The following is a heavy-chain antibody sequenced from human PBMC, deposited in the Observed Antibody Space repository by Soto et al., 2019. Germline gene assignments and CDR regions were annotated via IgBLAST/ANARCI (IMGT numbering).Heavy chain of an antibody. CDR3: ARVPADYYDSSGYYSRPPPYYFDY. CDR1: GYTFTSYA. Sequence: GASVKVSCKASGYTFTSYAMHWVRQAPGQRLEWMGWINAGNGNTKYSQKFQGRVTISRDTSASTAYMELSSLRSEDTAVYYCARVPADYYDSSGYYSRPPPYYFDYWGQGTLVTVSS. V-gene: IGHV1-3*01. CDR2: INAGNGNT. D-gene: IGHD3-22*01. J-gene: IGHJ4*02.